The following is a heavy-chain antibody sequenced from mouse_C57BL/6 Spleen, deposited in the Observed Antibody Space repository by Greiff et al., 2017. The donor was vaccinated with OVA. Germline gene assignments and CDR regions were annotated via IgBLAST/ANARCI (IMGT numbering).Heavy chain of an antibody. Sequence: QVQLKQPGAELVMPGASVKLSCKASGYTFTSYWMHWVKQRPGQGLEWIGEIDPSDSYTNYNQKFKGKSTLTVDKSSSTAYMQLSSLTSEDSAVYYCAREGSSGYGYWGQGTTLTVSA. CDR2: IDPSDSYT. D-gene: IGHD3-2*02. J-gene: IGHJ2*01. CDR1: GYTFTSYW. V-gene: IGHV1-69*01. CDR3: AREGSSGYGY.